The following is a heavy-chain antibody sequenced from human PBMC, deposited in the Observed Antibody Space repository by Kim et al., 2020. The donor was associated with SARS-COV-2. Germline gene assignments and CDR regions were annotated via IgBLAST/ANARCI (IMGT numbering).Heavy chain of an antibody. CDR3: ATGPPRITMVRGVYGMDV. D-gene: IGHD3-10*01. CDR2: FDPEDTET. Sequence: ASVKVYCKVSGYTLTALSMHWVRQAPGKGLEWMGSFDPEDTETIYAQKFQGRVTMTEDTSTDTAYMELSSLRSEDTAVYYCATGPPRITMVRGVYGMDVWGQGTTVTVSS. CDR1: GYTLTALS. J-gene: IGHJ6*02. V-gene: IGHV1-24*01.